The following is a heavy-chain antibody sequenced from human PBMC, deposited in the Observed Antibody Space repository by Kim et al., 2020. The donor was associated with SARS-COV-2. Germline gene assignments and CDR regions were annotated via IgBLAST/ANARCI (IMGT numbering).Heavy chain of an antibody. V-gene: IGHV3-48*02. J-gene: IGHJ6*02. CDR3: AREAGVTKNYYGMDV. D-gene: IGHD2-21*02. Sequence: GGSLRLSCAASGFTFSSYSMNWVRQAPGKGLEWVSYISSSSSTIYYADSVKGRFTISRDNAKNSLYLQMNSLRDEDTAVYYCAREAGVTKNYYGMDVWGQGTTVTVSS. CDR1: GFTFSSYS. CDR2: ISSSSSTI.